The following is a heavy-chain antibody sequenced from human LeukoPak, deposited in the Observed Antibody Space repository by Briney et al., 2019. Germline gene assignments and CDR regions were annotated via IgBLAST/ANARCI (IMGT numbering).Heavy chain of an antibody. CDR3: AKDSYDYPWSYFDY. V-gene: IGHV3-23*01. CDR1: GFTFSSYA. Sequence: GGSLRLSCAASGFTFSSYAMSWVRQAPGKGLEWVSAISGSGGSTYYADSVKGLFTISRDNSKDTLYLQMNSLRAEDTAVYYCAKDSYDYPWSYFDYWGERTLGTVSS. D-gene: IGHD3-16*01. J-gene: IGHJ4*02. CDR2: ISGSGGST.